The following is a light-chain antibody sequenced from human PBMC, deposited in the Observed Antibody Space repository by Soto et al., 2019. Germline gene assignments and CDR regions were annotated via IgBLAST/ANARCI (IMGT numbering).Light chain of an antibody. CDR2: LNSDGSH. CDR3: QTWDTDSVV. V-gene: IGLV4-69*01. J-gene: IGLJ2*01. CDR1: SGHSNYA. Sequence: QSVLTQSPSASASLGATVKLTCTLSSGHSNYAIAWHQQQPEKGPRYLMNLNSDGSHSKGDGIPDRFSGSSSGAERYLTISSLQSEDEADYYCQTWDTDSVVFGGGTKLTLL.